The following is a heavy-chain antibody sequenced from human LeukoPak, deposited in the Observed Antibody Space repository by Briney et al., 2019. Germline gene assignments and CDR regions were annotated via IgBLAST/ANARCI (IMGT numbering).Heavy chain of an antibody. Sequence: GGSLRLSCAASGFTFSSYSMNWVRQAPGKGLEWVSSISSSSSYIYYADSVKGRFTISRDNAKNSLYLQMNSLRAEDTAVYYCARGGSSSDWQIDYWGQGTLVTVSS. CDR1: GFTFSSYS. V-gene: IGHV3-21*01. CDR3: ARGGSSSDWQIDY. J-gene: IGHJ4*02. CDR2: ISSSSSYI. D-gene: IGHD6-19*01.